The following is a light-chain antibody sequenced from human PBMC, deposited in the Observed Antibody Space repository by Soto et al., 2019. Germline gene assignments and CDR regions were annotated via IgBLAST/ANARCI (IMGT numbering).Light chain of an antibody. CDR3: QQYKSYLSP. V-gene: IGKV1D-16*01. Sequence: DIQMTQSPSSLSASVGDRVTITCRASQGISSCLAWYQRKPERAPKXXSYTACSLQSGVPSRFSGSGSGTDFTLTVSSLQPEDFATYYCQQYKSYLSPFGQGTRLEIK. CDR2: TAC. CDR1: QGISSC. J-gene: IGKJ5*01.